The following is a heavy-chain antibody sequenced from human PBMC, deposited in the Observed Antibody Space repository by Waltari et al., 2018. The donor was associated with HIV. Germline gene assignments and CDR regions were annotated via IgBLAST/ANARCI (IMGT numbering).Heavy chain of an antibody. Sequence: QVQLQQWGAGLVKHSETLSLTCAVYGGSFRGYYWSWICQSPGKGRDWIGEINEGGASKYNPSLKSRLTRSVDTSKKQFSLKLASVTGTDSGVYDGVSSASSSLRDAFDIWGQGTMVTVSS. J-gene: IGHJ3*02. CDR2: INEGGAS. V-gene: IGHV4-34*01. D-gene: IGHD6-13*01. CDR1: GGSFRGYY. CDR3: VSSASSSLRDAFDI.